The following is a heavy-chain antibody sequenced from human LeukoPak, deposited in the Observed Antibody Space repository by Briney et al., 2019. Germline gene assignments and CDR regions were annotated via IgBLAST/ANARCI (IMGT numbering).Heavy chain of an antibody. D-gene: IGHD3-10*01. J-gene: IGHJ4*02. CDR3: ARGPMVRTNLFDY. V-gene: IGHV3-48*04. Sequence: PGGSLRLSCAASGFTFSSYSMNWVRQAPGKGLEWVSYISSSGSTIYYADSVKGRFTISRDNAKNSLYLQMNSLRAEDTAVYYCARGPMVRTNLFDYWGQGTLVTVSS. CDR2: ISSSGSTI. CDR1: GFTFSSYS.